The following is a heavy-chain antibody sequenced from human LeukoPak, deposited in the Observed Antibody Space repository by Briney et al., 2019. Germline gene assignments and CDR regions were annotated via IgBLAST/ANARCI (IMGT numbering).Heavy chain of an antibody. V-gene: IGHV4-39*06. CDR3: ASSTSYSSGPSV. CDR1: GGSISISSDC. Sequence: SETLSLSCTVSGGSISISSDCWGWVRQPPGEGRECIVSIYYGGRTYYNPSLRSRVTLSIDKSKNQFPLKLSSVTAADKAVFYCASSTSYSSGPSVWGQGPMVTVSS. CDR2: IYYGGRT. D-gene: IGHD3-22*01. J-gene: IGHJ3*01.